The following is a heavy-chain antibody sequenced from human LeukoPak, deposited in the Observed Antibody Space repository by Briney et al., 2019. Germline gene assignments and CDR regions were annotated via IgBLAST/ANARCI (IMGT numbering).Heavy chain of an antibody. CDR1: GYSISSGYY. V-gene: IGHV4-61*01. CDR2: IYYSGST. Sequence: KTSETLSLTCTVSGYSISSGYYWGWIRQPPGKGLEWIGYIYYSGSTNYNPSLKSRVTISVDTSKNQFSLKLSSVTAADTAVYYCARDRGYSYPIGEIDYWGQGTLVTVSS. CDR3: ARDRGYSYPIGEIDY. J-gene: IGHJ4*02. D-gene: IGHD5-18*01.